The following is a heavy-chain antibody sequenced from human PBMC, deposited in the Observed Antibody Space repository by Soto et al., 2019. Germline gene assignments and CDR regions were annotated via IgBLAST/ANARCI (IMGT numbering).Heavy chain of an antibody. CDR1: GITLSNHA. J-gene: IGHJ4*02. V-gene: IGHV3-23*01. CDR2: ISENGGVT. CDR3: VPGSSGTRGEDY. Sequence: XGSLRLSCAASGITLSNHAMTWVRQAPGKGLEWVSTISENGGVTYYADSVKGRFAISRDNSRNTLYLRMNNLRAEDTAVYYCVPGSSGTRGEDYWGPGALVTVSS. D-gene: IGHD1-1*01.